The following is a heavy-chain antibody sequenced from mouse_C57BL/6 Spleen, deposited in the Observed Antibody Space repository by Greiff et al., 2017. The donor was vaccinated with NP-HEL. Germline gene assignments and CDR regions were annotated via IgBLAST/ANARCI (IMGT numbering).Heavy chain of an antibody. Sequence: QVHVKQSGPGLVQPSQSLSITCTVSGFSLTSYGVHWVRQSPGKGLEWLGVIWSGGSTDYNAAFISRLSISKDNSKSQVFFKMNSLQADDTAIYYCARNYYGKDYAMDYWGQGTSVTVSS. D-gene: IGHD1-1*01. CDR2: IWSGGST. CDR3: ARNYYGKDYAMDY. V-gene: IGHV2-2*01. J-gene: IGHJ4*01. CDR1: GFSLTSYG.